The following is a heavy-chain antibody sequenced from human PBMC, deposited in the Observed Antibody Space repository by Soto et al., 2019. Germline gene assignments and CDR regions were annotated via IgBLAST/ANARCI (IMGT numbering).Heavy chain of an antibody. D-gene: IGHD3-3*01. CDR2: INAGNGNT. Sequence: GASVKVSCKASGYTFTSYAMHWVRQAPGQRLEWMGWINAGNGNTKYSQKFQGRVTITRDTSASTAYMELSSLRSEDTAVYYCARDPESVMYYDFWSGYWFDPWGQATLVTVSS. CDR1: GYTFTSYA. V-gene: IGHV1-3*01. CDR3: ARDPESVMYYDFWSGYWFDP. J-gene: IGHJ5*02.